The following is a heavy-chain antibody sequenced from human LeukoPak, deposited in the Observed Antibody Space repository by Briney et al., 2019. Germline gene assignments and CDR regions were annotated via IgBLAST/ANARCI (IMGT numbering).Heavy chain of an antibody. Sequence: PGGTLRLSCAAPGFSFSDYGTTGVPRFPGRGREGGSVFNGNGGRTGYDDSVKGRCTITRDHAKNSLYLQMDSLRAEDTALYYCAKKLFTGMGYYFVSWGQGTLVTVS. CDR3: AKKLFTGMGYYFVS. J-gene: IGHJ4*02. D-gene: IGHD3-10*01. V-gene: IGHV3-20*04. CDR2: FNGNGGRT. CDR1: GFSFSDYG.